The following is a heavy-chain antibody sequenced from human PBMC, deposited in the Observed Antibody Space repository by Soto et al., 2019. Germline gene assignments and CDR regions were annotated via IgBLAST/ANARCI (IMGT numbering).Heavy chain of an antibody. J-gene: IGHJ4*02. Sequence: QVQLVQSGAEVKKPGSSVKVSCAASGGSLNNYAVSWVRRTPGQGFEWLGEIIPAFGTPNYAQKFQDRVTITADVLPNTVFMELSSLRSEDTAEYYCAREGLRRGALDYWGQGSLVTVSS. V-gene: IGHV1-69*01. CDR1: GGSLNNYA. CDR2: IIPAFGTP. CDR3: AREGLRRGALDY. D-gene: IGHD6-6*01.